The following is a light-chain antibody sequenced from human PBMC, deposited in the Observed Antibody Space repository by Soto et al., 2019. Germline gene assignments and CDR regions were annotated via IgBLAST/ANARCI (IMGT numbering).Light chain of an antibody. CDR1: SSDVGGYNF. V-gene: IGLV2-14*03. Sequence: QSALTQPASVSGSPGQSITISCTGTSSDVGGYNFVSWYQQHPGKAPKFIIYDVRNRPSGVSNRFSGSRSGNTASLTISGLQADDEADYYCSSYTSSSTVIFGGGTQLTVL. CDR2: DVR. CDR3: SSYTSSSTVI. J-gene: IGLJ2*01.